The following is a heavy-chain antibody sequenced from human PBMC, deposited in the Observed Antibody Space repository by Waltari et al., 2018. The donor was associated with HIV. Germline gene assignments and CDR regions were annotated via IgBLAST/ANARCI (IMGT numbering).Heavy chain of an antibody. V-gene: IGHV3-21*06. CDR1: GFSFSRYA. J-gene: IGHJ4*02. CDR2: ISRSSDYI. Sequence: EVQLVESGGGLAKPGGSRRLSCAASGFSFSRYAMNWVRQAPGKWLEWIADISRSSDYIYYADSIKGRFTISRDNAKNSVFLHMDNLRDVDTAVYYCTATVTTRGTFDYWGQGTAVPVS. CDR3: TATVTTRGTFDY. D-gene: IGHD4-17*01.